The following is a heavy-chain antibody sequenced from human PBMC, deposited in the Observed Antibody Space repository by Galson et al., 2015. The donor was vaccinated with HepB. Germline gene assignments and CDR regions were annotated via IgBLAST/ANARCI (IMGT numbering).Heavy chain of an antibody. V-gene: IGHV1-69*06. Sequence: SVKVSCKASGGTFSSYAISWVRQAPGQGLEWMGGIIPIFGTANYAQKFQGRVTITADKSTSTAYMELSSLRSEDTAVYYCARWGVVVAALLYGMDVWGQGTTVTVSS. J-gene: IGHJ6*02. CDR3: ARWGVVVAALLYGMDV. CDR2: IIPIFGTA. D-gene: IGHD2-15*01. CDR1: GGTFSSYA.